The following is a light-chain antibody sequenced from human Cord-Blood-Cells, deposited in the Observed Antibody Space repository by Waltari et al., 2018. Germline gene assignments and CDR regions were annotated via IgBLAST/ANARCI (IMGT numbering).Light chain of an antibody. CDR2: QDS. V-gene: IGLV3-1*01. J-gene: IGLJ1*01. Sequence: SYELTQPPSVSVSPGQTASITCSGDKLGEKYACWYQQKTGQSTVLVIYQDSKRPSGIAERFSGSNSGNTATLTISGTQAMDEADYYCQAWDSSTVVFGTGTKVTVL. CDR1: KLGEKY. CDR3: QAWDSSTVV.